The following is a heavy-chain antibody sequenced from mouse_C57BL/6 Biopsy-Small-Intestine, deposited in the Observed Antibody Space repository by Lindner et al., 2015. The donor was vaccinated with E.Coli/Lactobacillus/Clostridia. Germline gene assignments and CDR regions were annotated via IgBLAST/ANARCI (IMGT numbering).Heavy chain of an antibody. D-gene: IGHD1-1*01. CDR1: GYTFTEYT. Sequence: VQLQESGAELVKPGASAKLSCKASGYTFTEYTIHWVKQRSGQGLEWIGWFYPGSGSIKYNEKFKDKATLTADKSSSTVYMELSRLTSEDSAVYFCARHEEDYGSSYGYFDVWGTGTTVTVSS. J-gene: IGHJ1*03. V-gene: IGHV1-62-2*01. CDR3: ARHEEDYGSSYGYFDV. CDR2: FYPGSGSI.